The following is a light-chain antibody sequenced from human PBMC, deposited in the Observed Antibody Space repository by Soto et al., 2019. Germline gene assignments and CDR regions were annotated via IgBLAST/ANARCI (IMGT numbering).Light chain of an antibody. J-gene: IGKJ5*01. CDR1: QDIRYY. CDR2: DAS. CDR3: QQYDSLPIT. Sequence: IQMSNSPSSLSASVGDRVTITCQASQDIRYYLNWCQQKPGKAPKVLIYDASRLETGVPSRFSGSGSGTHFSLAISSLQPEDIATYYCQQYDSLPITFGQGTRLEI. V-gene: IGKV1-33*01.